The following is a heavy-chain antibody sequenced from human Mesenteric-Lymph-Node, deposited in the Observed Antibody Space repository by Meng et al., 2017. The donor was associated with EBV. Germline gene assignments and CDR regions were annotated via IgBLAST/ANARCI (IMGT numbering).Heavy chain of an antibody. V-gene: IGHV4-59*01. Sequence: QVQLQEPGPGLANPSKAMSLPCPVSGVSFMSYFWSWIRKPPGKGLEWIGYIYYTGTTNYNPSLKSRVTMSADTSKNQFSLKLASVTAADTAAYYCARDELSTGLWGQGTLVTVSS. CDR2: IYYTGTT. CDR3: ARDELSTGL. D-gene: IGHD5/OR15-5a*01. J-gene: IGHJ4*02. CDR1: GVSFMSYF.